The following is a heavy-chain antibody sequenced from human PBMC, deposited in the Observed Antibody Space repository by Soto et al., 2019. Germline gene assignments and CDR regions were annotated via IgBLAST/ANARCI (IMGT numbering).Heavy chain of an antibody. Sequence: GGSLRLSCATSGFTFSGSAMHWVRQASGKGLEWVGRIRNKADNYATAYAASVKGRFTISRDDSKNTAYLQMNSLKTEDTAVYYCARGFSAGKGSPPDFWGQGSLVTVSS. D-gene: IGHD6-13*01. CDR2: IRNKADNYAT. J-gene: IGHJ4*02. CDR1: GFTFSGSA. CDR3: ARGFSAGKGSPPDF. V-gene: IGHV3-73*01.